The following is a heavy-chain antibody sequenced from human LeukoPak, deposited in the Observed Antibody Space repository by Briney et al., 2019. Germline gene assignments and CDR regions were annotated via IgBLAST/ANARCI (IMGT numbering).Heavy chain of an antibody. CDR2: ISSSSSTI. Sequence: GGSLRLSCAASGFTFSSYSMNWVRQAPGKGLEWVSYISSSSSTIYYADSVKGRFTISRDNAKNSLYLQMNSLRAEDTAVYYCAKDLMPRRRESWTPIAAAGPQPPDYWGQGTLVTVSS. CDR3: AKDLMPRRRESWTPIAAAGPQPPDY. J-gene: IGHJ4*02. CDR1: GFTFSSYS. V-gene: IGHV3-48*01. D-gene: IGHD6-13*01.